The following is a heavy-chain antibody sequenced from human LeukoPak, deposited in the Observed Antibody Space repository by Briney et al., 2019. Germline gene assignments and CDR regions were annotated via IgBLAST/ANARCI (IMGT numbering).Heavy chain of an antibody. CDR1: GGTFSSYA. CDR3: ARGIAAAGTFHYYYYMDV. CDR2: IIPIFGTA. Sequence: GASVKVSCKASGGTFSSYAISWVRQAPGQGLEWMGGIIPIFGTADYAQKFQGRVTITADESTSTAYMELSSLRSEDTAVYYCARGIAAAGTFHYYYYMDVWGKGTTVTISS. J-gene: IGHJ6*03. V-gene: IGHV1-69*13. D-gene: IGHD6-13*01.